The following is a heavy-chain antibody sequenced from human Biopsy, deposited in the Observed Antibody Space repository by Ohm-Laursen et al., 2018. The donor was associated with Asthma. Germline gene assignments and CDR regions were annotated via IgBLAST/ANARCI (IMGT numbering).Heavy chain of an antibody. Sequence: SLRLSCTASGFKFDEYTMHWVRQAPGKGLEWVSVIYSGGTSHTADSVRGRFTISRDYSKNTLYLQMHSLRAEDTAVYYCARGDSSNWSHYYLDYWGQGTLVTVSS. D-gene: IGHD3-22*01. J-gene: IGHJ4*02. CDR3: ARGDSSNWSHYYLDY. CDR2: IYSGGTS. CDR1: GFKFDEYT. V-gene: IGHV3-53*01.